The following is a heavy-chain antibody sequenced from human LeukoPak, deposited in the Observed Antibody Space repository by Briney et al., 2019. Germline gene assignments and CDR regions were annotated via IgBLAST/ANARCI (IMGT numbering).Heavy chain of an antibody. D-gene: IGHD5-12*01. CDR2: IYYSGST. CDR1: GGSISSYY. Sequence: SETLSLTCTVSGGSISSYYWSWIRQPPGKGLEWIGYIYYSGSTNYNPSLKSRVTISVDTSKNQFSLKLSSVTAADTAVYYCARHRVATYYFDYWGQGTLVTVSS. CDR3: ARHRVATYYFDY. J-gene: IGHJ4*02. V-gene: IGHV4-59*08.